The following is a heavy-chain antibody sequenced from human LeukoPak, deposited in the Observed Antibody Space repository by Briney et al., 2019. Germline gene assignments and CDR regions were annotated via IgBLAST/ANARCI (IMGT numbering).Heavy chain of an antibody. J-gene: IGHJ3*02. Sequence: SETLSLTCAVYGGSFSGYYWSWIRQPPGKGLEWIGEINHSGSTNYNPSLKSRVTISVDTSKNQFSLKLSSVTAADTAVYYCVPVAVAGTGVGIWGQGTMVTVSS. CDR1: GGSFSGYY. V-gene: IGHV4-34*01. D-gene: IGHD6-19*01. CDR3: VPVAVAGTGVGI. CDR2: INHSGST.